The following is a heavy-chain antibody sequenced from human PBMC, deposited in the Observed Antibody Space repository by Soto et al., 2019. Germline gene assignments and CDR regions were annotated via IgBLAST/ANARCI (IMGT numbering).Heavy chain of an antibody. CDR2: ISSSSSTI. J-gene: IGHJ3*02. Sequence: GGSLRLSCAASGFTFSSYSMNWVRQAPGKGLEWVSYISSSSSTIYYADSVKGRFTISRDNAKNSLYLQMNSLRDEDTAVYYCAREPQMVIQVVGSGDAFEIWGQGTMVTVSS. D-gene: IGHD3-22*01. CDR3: AREPQMVIQVVGSGDAFEI. CDR1: GFTFSSYS. V-gene: IGHV3-48*02.